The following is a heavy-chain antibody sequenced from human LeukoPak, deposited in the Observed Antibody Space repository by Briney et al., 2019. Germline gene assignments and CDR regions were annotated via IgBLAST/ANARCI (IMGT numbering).Heavy chain of an antibody. CDR1: RFTPCGNY. CDR3: ARGIAVAANEVRCDP. CDR2: IYSGGST. V-gene: IGHV3-53*01. D-gene: IGHD6-13*01. Sequence: GGSLRLSCAASRFTPCGNYMGWVRQAPGKGLEWVSVIYSGGSTYYADSVKGRFTISRDNSKNTLYLQMNSLRAEDTAVYYCARGIAVAANEVRCDPWGEGTLVTVSS. J-gene: IGHJ5*02.